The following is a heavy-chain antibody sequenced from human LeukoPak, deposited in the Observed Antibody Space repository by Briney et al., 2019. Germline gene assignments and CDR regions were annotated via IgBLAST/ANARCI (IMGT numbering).Heavy chain of an antibody. J-gene: IGHJ6*03. CDR1: GYTFTGYY. CDR3: ARDGDTAMVRGFFLYYYYMDV. V-gene: IGHV1-46*01. D-gene: IGHD5-18*01. CDR2: INPSGGST. Sequence: ASVKVSCKASGYTFTGYYMHWVRQAPGQGLEWMGIINPSGGSTSYAQKFQGRVTMTRDMSTSTVYMELSSLRSEDTAVYYCARDGDTAMVRGFFLYYYYMDVWGKGTTVTVSS.